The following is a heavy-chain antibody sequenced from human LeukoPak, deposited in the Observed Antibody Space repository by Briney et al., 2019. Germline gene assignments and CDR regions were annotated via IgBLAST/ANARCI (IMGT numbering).Heavy chain of an antibody. Sequence: ASVKVSCKASGYTFTRFGISWVRQAPGQGLEWIGWISGYNGYTNYAPNLQGRVTMTTDTSTSTAYMELSSLRSEDTAVYYCARSTYYYDSSGPGYFDYWGQGTLVTVSS. V-gene: IGHV1-18*01. CDR3: ARSTYYYDSSGPGYFDY. CDR1: GYTFTRFG. D-gene: IGHD3-22*01. J-gene: IGHJ4*02. CDR2: ISGYNGYT.